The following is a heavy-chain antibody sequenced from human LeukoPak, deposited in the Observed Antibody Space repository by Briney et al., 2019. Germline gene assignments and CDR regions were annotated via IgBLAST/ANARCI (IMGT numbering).Heavy chain of an antibody. CDR1: GYSFSSYA. Sequence: ASVKVSCKASGYSFSSYAIIRVRQAPGQGLEWMGWISAFSGDTTYEQKLQGRVTMTTDTSTSTVYMELGSLRSDDTAVYYCARGPYGDEGFDYWGQGTLVAVSS. CDR3: ARGPYGDEGFDY. V-gene: IGHV1-18*01. J-gene: IGHJ4*02. D-gene: IGHD4-17*01. CDR2: ISAFSGDT.